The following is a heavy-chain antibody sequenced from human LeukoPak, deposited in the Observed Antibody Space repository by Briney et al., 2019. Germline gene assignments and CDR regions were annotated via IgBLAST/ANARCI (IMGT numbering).Heavy chain of an antibody. Sequence: GGSLRLSCAASGFTFSTYWMSWVRQAPGKGLEWVANIRKDGSDIHYADSVKGRFTIARDNAKNSLYLEKSSLRGEDTALYYCARDDEYSSSYHTSDAFDIWGQGTMVTVSS. CDR3: ARDDEYSSSYHTSDAFDI. CDR2: IRKDGSDI. CDR1: GFTFSTYW. D-gene: IGHD6-13*01. V-gene: IGHV3-7*01. J-gene: IGHJ3*02.